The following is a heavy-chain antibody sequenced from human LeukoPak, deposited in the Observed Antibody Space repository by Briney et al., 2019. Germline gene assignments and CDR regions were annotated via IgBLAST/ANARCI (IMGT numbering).Heavy chain of an antibody. D-gene: IGHD2-8*02. Sequence: GGSLRLSCAASGFIFSDYSMNWVRQTPGKGLEWVAYISSGGSTIYYADSVRGRFTISRDCARNSLYLQMNSLGDEDTAVYHCARDETGVGSGGIDFWGQGTLVTVSS. CDR2: ISSGGSTI. J-gene: IGHJ4*02. CDR1: GFIFSDYS. CDR3: ARDETGVGSGGIDF. V-gene: IGHV3-48*02.